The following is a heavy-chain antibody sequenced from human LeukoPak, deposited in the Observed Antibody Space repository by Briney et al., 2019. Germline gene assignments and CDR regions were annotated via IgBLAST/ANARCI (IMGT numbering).Heavy chain of an antibody. Sequence: PGGSLRLSCAASGFTFSSYWMSWVRQAPGKGLEWVANINQDGGEKYYVDSVKGRFTISRDNAKNSLYLQMNSLRAEDTAVYYCAKANLITMVPGAHFDYWGQGTLVTVSS. CDR2: INQDGGEK. D-gene: IGHD3-10*01. J-gene: IGHJ4*02. CDR3: AKANLITMVPGAHFDY. CDR1: GFTFSSYW. V-gene: IGHV3-7*03.